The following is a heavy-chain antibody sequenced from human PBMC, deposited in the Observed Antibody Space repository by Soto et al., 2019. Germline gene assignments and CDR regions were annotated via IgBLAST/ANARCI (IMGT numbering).Heavy chain of an antibody. J-gene: IGHJ4*02. Sequence: ASVKVSCKASGYTFTGYYIFWMRQAPGQGLEWMGWINPNNGATRYAQKFQDRVTITSDTSTSTSYVELSRLRSDDTAVYYCAHGQYSSSSREYWGQGSLVTVSS. CDR3: AHGQYSSSSREY. D-gene: IGHD6-6*01. CDR1: GYTFTGYY. V-gene: IGHV1-2*02. CDR2: INPNNGAT.